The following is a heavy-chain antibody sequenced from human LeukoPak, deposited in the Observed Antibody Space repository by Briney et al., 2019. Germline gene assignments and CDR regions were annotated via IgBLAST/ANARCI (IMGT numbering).Heavy chain of an antibody. J-gene: IGHJ5*02. CDR3: ARSPSGRYNWFDP. D-gene: IGHD1-26*01. V-gene: IGHV4-30-4*01. CDR2: IYYSGST. Sequence: SQTLSLTCTVSGGSISSDDYYWSWIRQPPGKGLEWIGYIYYSGSTYYNPSLKSRVTISVDTSKNQFSLKLSSVTAADTAVYYCARSPSGRYNWFDPWGQGTLVTVSS. CDR1: GGSISSDDYY.